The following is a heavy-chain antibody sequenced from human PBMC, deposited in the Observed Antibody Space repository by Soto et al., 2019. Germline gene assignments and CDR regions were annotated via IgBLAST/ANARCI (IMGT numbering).Heavy chain of an antibody. Sequence: QVQLVESGGGVVQPGRSLRLSCAASGFTFSSYAMHWVRQAPGKGLEWVAVISYDGSNKYYADSVKGRFTISRDNSKNTLYLQMNSLRAEDTAVYYCARDRRVYSSIRMDYGMDVCGQGTTVTVSS. CDR1: GFTFSSYA. CDR3: ARDRRVYSSIRMDYGMDV. D-gene: IGHD6-13*01. J-gene: IGHJ6*02. CDR2: ISYDGSNK. V-gene: IGHV3-30-3*01.